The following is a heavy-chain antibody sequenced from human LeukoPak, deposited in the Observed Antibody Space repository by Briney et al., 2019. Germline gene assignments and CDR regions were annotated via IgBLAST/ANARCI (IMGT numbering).Heavy chain of an antibody. Sequence: GESLKISCKGLGYDFSTYWNAWVRQRPGKGLEWMVIIYPGGSETRYGPSFQGQVTISADRSTSTAYLQWSSLRASDTAMYYCARASRDGYNQNFDHWGQGTLVTVSS. CDR3: ARASRDGYNQNFDH. V-gene: IGHV5-51*01. CDR2: IYPGGSET. CDR1: GYDFSTYW. D-gene: IGHD5-24*01. J-gene: IGHJ4*02.